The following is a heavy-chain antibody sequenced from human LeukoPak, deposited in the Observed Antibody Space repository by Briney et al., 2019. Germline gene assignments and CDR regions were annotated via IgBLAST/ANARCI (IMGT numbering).Heavy chain of an antibody. J-gene: IGHJ5*02. Sequence: SETLSLTCTVSGGSVSSGSYYWSWIRQPPGKGLEWIGYIYYSGSTNYNPSLKSRVTISVDTSKNQFSLHLNSVTPEDTAVHYCARRLTQYDCFDPWGQGILVTVSS. D-gene: IGHD2-2*01. V-gene: IGHV4-61*01. CDR1: GGSVSSGSYY. CDR3: ARRLTQYDCFDP. CDR2: IYYSGST.